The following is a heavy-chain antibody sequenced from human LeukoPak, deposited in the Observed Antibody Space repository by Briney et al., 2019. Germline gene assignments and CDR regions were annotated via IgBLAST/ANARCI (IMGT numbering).Heavy chain of an antibody. Sequence: SVKVSCKASGGTFSSYAISWVRQAPGQGLEWMGGIIPIFGIANYAQKFQGRVTITADKSTSTAYMELSSLRSEDTAVYYCAREGRLPALDYWGQGTLVTVSS. V-gene: IGHV1-69*17. D-gene: IGHD4-11*01. CDR2: IIPIFGIA. CDR1: GGTFSSYA. J-gene: IGHJ4*02. CDR3: AREGRLPALDY.